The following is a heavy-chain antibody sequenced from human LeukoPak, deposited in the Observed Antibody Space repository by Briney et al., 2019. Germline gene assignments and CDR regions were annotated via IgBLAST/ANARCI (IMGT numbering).Heavy chain of an antibody. CDR2: ISSSSSHI. Sequence: GGSLRLSCAASGFTFSSYSMNWVRQAPGKGLEWVSSISSSSSHIYYADSVKGRFTISRDNAKNSLYLQMNSLRAEDTAVYYCARDRPFGGVLDFDYWGQGTLVTVSS. D-gene: IGHD3-16*01. V-gene: IGHV3-21*01. CDR3: ARDRPFGGVLDFDY. J-gene: IGHJ4*02. CDR1: GFTFSSYS.